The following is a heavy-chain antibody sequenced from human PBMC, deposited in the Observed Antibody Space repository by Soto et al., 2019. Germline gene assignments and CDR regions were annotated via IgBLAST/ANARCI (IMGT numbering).Heavy chain of an antibody. V-gene: IGHV3-30-3*01. J-gene: IGHJ4*02. D-gene: IGHD6-6*01. CDR2: ISYDGSNK. Sequence: QVQLVESGGGVVQPGRSLRLSCAASGFTFSSYAMHWVRQAPGKGLEWVAVISYDGSNKYYADSVKGRFTISRDNSKNTLYLQMNRLGAEDTAVYYCARDKEYDAARAGHFDYWGQGSLVNVSS. CDR1: GFTFSSYA. CDR3: ARDKEYDAARAGHFDY.